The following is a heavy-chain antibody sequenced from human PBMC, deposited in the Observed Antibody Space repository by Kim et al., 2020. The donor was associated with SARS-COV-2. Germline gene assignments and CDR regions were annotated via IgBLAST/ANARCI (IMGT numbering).Heavy chain of an antibody. Sequence: SETLSLTCTASGGSISSSSYYWGWIRQPPGKGLEWIGSIYYSGSTYYNPSLKSRVTITVDTSKNQFSLKLSSVTAADTAVYYCARQYSSSSYGHYFDYWGQGTLVTVSS. V-gene: IGHV4-39*01. CDR1: GGSISSSSYY. CDR3: ARQYSSSSYGHYFDY. J-gene: IGHJ4*02. D-gene: IGHD6-6*01. CDR2: IYYSGST.